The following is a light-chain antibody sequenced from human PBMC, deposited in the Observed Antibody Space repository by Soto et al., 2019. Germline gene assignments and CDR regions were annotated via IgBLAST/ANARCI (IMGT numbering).Light chain of an antibody. CDR1: ESLSYF. J-gene: IGKJ2*01. CDR3: QSYNDWPFA. CDR2: GVS. Sequence: EIVLTQSPATLSVSPGERVTLSCRASESLSYFLAWYQHKPGQSPRLLIYGVSTRVAGVPSRFSGGGSATDFTLTISSLQSEDFEVYYCQSYNDWPFAFGQGTKLEI. V-gene: IGKV3-15*01.